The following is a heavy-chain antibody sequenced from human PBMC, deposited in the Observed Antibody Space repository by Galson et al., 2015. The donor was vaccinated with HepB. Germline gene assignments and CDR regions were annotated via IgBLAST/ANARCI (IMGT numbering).Heavy chain of an antibody. CDR1: GGSISSYY. J-gene: IGHJ2*01. CDR3: ARVDSEQWLTVDL. D-gene: IGHD6-19*01. Sequence: LSLTCTVSGGSISSYYWSWIRQPPGKGLEWIGYIYYSGSTNYNPSLKSRVTISVDTSKNQFSLKLSSVTAADTAVYYCARVDSEQWLTVDLWGRGTLVTVSS. CDR2: IYYSGST. V-gene: IGHV4-59*01.